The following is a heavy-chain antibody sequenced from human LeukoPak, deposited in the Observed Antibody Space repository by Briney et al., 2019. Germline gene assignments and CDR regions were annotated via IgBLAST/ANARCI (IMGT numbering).Heavy chain of an antibody. CDR2: ISSGSSYI. V-gene: IGHV3-21*01. Sequence: GGSLRLSCAASGFTFSTYSMNWVRQAPGKGLEWVSSISSGSSYIYYADSMKGRFTISRDDAKNSLYPQMNSLRAEDTAVYYCARYCSSSRCPYYYHMDVWGKGTTVTVSS. D-gene: IGHD2-2*01. CDR1: GFTFSTYS. J-gene: IGHJ6*03. CDR3: ARYCSSSRCPYYYHMDV.